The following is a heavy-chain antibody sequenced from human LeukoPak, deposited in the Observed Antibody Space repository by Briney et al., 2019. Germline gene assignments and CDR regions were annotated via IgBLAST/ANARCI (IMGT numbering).Heavy chain of an antibody. CDR1: GYSISGGYY. CDR2: IYHSGST. CDR3: ARGRTAVADLHH. Sequence: PSETLSLTCDVSGYSISGGYYWGWIRQPPGKGLEWIGSIYHSGSTYYNPSLKSRVPISVDTSKNQFSLKLSSVTAADTAVYYCARGRTAVADLHHWGQGTLVTVSS. V-gene: IGHV4-38-2*01. D-gene: IGHD6-19*01. J-gene: IGHJ1*01.